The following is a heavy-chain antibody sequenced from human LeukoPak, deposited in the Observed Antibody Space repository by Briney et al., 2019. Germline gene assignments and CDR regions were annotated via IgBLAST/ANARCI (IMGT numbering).Heavy chain of an antibody. CDR1: GGSFSGYY. CDR3: ARWGEYYDILTGSDAFGI. J-gene: IGHJ3*02. D-gene: IGHD3-9*01. V-gene: IGHV4-34*01. CDR2: INHSGST. Sequence: PSETLSLTCAVYGGSFSGYYWSWIRQPPGKGLEWIGEINHSGSTNYNPSLKSRVTISVDTSKNQFSLKLSSVTAADTAVYYCARWGEYYDILTGSDAFGIWGQGTTVTVSS.